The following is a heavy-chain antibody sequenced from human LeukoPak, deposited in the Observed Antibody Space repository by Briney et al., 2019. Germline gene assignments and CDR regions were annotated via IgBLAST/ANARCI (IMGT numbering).Heavy chain of an antibody. CDR3: THSRYNSPSI. Sequence: PTLEKPTQTLTMTCPFSGFSLSSRGVSVGCIRHRPGKALEWLELTDWNDDKRYSPSLKSRLNITKDTSKNQVVLTMTNMDPVDTATYYCTHSRYNSPSIWGQGTTVTVSS. J-gene: IGHJ6*02. CDR1: GFSLSSRGVS. D-gene: IGHD1-14*01. V-gene: IGHV2-5*01. CDR2: TDWNDDK.